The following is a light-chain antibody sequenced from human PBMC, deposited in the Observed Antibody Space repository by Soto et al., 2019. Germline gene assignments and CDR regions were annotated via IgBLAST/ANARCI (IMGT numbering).Light chain of an antibody. CDR2: SAS. J-gene: IGKJ1*01. CDR1: QSVSSD. Sequence: EIVLTQSPGTLSFAPGERATLSCRASQSVSSDLAWYHQKPGQAPRLLIYSASTRATGIPARFSGSGSGTEFTLTINSLQSEDFAVYYCQQYNNWPRTFGQGTKVDI. CDR3: QQYNNWPRT. V-gene: IGKV3-15*01.